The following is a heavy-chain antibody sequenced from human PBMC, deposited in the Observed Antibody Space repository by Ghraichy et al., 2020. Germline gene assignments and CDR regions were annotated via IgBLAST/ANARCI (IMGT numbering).Heavy chain of an antibody. V-gene: IGHV3-23*01. CDR1: GFTFSSYA. CDR2: ISGSGGST. CDR3: AKLESGDYVIDYLDY. J-gene: IGHJ4*02. Sequence: GGSLRLSCAASGFTFSSYAMSWVRQAPGKGLEWVSAISGSGGSTYYADSVKGRFTISRDNSKNTLYLQMNSLRAEDTAVYYCAKLESGDYVIDYLDYWGQGTLVTVPS. D-gene: IGHD4-17*01.